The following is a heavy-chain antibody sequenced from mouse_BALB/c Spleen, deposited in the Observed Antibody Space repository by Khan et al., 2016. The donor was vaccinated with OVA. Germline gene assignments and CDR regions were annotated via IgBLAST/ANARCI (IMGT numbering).Heavy chain of an antibody. CDR2: IWSGGNT. CDR3: ARNSYMYDFAY. J-gene: IGHJ3*01. CDR1: GFSLTTYG. Sequence: QVQLKQSGPGLVQPSQSLSITCTVSGFSLTTYGVHWVRQSPGKGLEWLGLIWSGGNTDYNAAFISRLSISTDNSKSQVFFKMNSLQADDTAIYYCARNSYMYDFAYWGQGTLVTVSA. D-gene: IGHD2-14*01. V-gene: IGHV2-4-1*01.